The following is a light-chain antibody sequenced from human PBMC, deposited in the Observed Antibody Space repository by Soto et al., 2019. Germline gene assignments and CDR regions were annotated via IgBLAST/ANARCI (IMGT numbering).Light chain of an antibody. Sequence: DIQLTQSPSFLSASVGDRVTITCRASQGISDYLAWYQQKPGKAPKLLIYAASTLQSGVPSRFSGSGSGTELTLTTSSLQPEDFAIYDDQNLNSHPLICGGGPRLEIK. CDR1: QGISDY. CDR2: AAS. CDR3: QNLNSHPLI. J-gene: IGKJ4*01. V-gene: IGKV1-9*01.